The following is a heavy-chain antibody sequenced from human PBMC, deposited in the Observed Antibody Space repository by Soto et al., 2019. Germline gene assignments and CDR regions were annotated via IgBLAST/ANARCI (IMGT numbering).Heavy chain of an antibody. V-gene: IGHV3-48*03. CDR1: GFTFSSYE. J-gene: IGHJ4*02. CDR2: ISSSGSTI. D-gene: IGHD6-19*01. Sequence: EVQLVESGGGLVQPGGSLRLSCAASGFTFSSYEMNWVRQAPGKGLEWVSYISSSGSTIYYADSVKGRFTISRDNAKNSLYLQMTSLRAGDTAVYYGARGQYSSGGGYFDYWGQETLVTVSS. CDR3: ARGQYSSGGGYFDY.